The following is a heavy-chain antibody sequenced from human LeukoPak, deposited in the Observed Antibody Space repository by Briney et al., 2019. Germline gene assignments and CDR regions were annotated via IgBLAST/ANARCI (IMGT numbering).Heavy chain of an antibody. CDR3: ARDVSGGNLDY. D-gene: IGHD4-23*01. CDR1: GGSISSGGYY. J-gene: IGHJ4*02. V-gene: IGHV4-30-2*01. CDR2: IYHSGST. Sequence: SETLSLTRTVSGGSISSGGYYWSWIRQPPGKGLEWIGYIYHSGSTYYNPSLKSRVTISVDRSKNQFSLKLSSVTAADTAVYYCARDVSGGNLDYWGQGTLVTVSS.